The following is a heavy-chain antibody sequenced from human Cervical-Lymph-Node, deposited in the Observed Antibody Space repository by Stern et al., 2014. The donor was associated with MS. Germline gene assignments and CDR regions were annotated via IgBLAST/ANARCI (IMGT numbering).Heavy chain of an antibody. CDR2: IIALFGTA. D-gene: IGHD6-13*01. CDR1: GNTFSTFD. CDR3: ARHQGGIAAF. Sequence: QMQLVQSGAEVKKPGSSVKVSCKASGNTFSTFDISWVRQAPGQGLEWLVGIIALFGTANYAQKFQGRVTFTADESTSTAYMELSSLRSEDTAVYFCARHQGGIAAFWGQGTLVTVSS. J-gene: IGHJ4*02. V-gene: IGHV1-69*01.